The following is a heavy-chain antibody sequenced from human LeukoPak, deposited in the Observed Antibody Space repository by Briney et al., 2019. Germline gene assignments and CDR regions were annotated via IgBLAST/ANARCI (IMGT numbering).Heavy chain of an antibody. Sequence: SETLSLTCSVSGGSLSTYHWNWIRQTPGKGLEYIGYIYTSGITNYNPSLKTRVTISIDTSRNQVSLKLTSVTAEDTALYYCARLVVDKATIDWYLDLWGRGTLVTASS. CDR3: ARLVVDKATIDWYLDL. V-gene: IGHV4-4*09. CDR1: GGSLSTYH. CDR2: IYTSGIT. J-gene: IGHJ2*01. D-gene: IGHD5-24*01.